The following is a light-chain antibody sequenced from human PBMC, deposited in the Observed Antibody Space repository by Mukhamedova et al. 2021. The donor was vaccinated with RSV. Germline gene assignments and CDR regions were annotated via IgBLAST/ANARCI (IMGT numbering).Light chain of an antibody. CDR2: DAS. V-gene: IGKV1-33*01. CDR3: QQYDRLSIT. Sequence: WYQRRVHGKAPRLLIYDASNLETGVPSRLSGGISGTDFTFTITSLQPEDIATYYCQQYDRLSITFGQGTRLEIK. J-gene: IGKJ5*01.